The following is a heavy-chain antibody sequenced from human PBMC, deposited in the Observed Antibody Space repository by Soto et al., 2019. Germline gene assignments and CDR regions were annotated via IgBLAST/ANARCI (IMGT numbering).Heavy chain of an antibody. J-gene: IGHJ4*02. CDR1: GFTFSSYA. Sequence: ESVGGVVQPGRSLRLSCAASGFTFSSYAMHWVRQAPGKGLEWVAVISYDGSNKYYADSVKGRFTISRDNSKNTLYLQMNSLRAEDTAVYYCARVAQRDTAMVDYWGQGTLVTVSS. CDR3: ARVAQRDTAMVDY. V-gene: IGHV3-30-3*01. CDR2: ISYDGSNK. D-gene: IGHD5-18*01.